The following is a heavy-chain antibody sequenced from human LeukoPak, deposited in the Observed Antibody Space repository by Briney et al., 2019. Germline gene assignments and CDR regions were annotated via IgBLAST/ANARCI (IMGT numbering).Heavy chain of an antibody. V-gene: IGHV1-58*01. CDR2: IVVGSGNT. CDR1: GFTFTSSA. Sequence: SVKVSCKASGFTFTSSAVQWVRQARGQRLEWIGWIVVGSGNTNYAQKFQERVTITRDMSTSTAYMELSSLRSEDTAVYYCAADSFQFRWFGESEVSWGQGTLVTVSS. CDR3: AADSFQFRWFGESEVS. D-gene: IGHD3-10*01. J-gene: IGHJ5*02.